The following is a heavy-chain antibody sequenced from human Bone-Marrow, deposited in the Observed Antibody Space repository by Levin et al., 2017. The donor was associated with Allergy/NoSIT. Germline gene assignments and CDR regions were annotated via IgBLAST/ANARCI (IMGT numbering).Heavy chain of an antibody. CDR3: AKDLGRSLGTIFGVALHYGMDV. D-gene: IGHD3-3*01. J-gene: IGHJ6*02. Sequence: LSLTCAASGFTFSSYGMHWVRQAPGKGLEWVAVISYDGSNKYYADSVKGRFTISRDNSKNTLYLQMNSLRAEDTAVYYCAKDLGRSLGTIFGVALHYGMDVWGQGTTVTVSS. V-gene: IGHV3-30*18. CDR2: ISYDGSNK. CDR1: GFTFSSYG.